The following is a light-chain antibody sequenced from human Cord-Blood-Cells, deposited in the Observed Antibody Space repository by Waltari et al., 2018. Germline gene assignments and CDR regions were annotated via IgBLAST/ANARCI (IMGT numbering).Light chain of an antibody. Sequence: SALTQPASVSGSPGQSFTLSCTGTSSDVVGYNYVACYQQHPGKAPNLMIYDVSNRPSGLSNRFSGSKSGNTASLTISGLQADDKADYYCSSYTSSSTLVFGGGTKLTVL. J-gene: IGLJ3*02. CDR3: SSYTSSSTLV. V-gene: IGLV2-14*01. CDR2: DVS. CDR1: SSDVVGYNY.